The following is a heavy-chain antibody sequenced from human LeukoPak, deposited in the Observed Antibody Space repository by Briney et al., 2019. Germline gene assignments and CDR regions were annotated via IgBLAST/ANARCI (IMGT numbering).Heavy chain of an antibody. D-gene: IGHD6-19*01. V-gene: IGHV4-39*07. CDR2: IYHNGNT. CDR3: ARDLRLSPYSGGWPLDY. CDR1: GGSISSSSYY. J-gene: IGHJ4*02. Sequence: SETLSFTCTVSGGSISSSSYYWGWIRQPPGKGLEWIGSIYHNGNTFYNPSLKSRITISVDTSKNQFSLKLSSVTAADTAVYYCARDLRLSPYSGGWPLDYWGQGTLVTVSS.